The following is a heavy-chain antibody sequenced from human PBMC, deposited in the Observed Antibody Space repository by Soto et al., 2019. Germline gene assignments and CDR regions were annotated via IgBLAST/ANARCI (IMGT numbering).Heavy chain of an antibody. J-gene: IGHJ6*02. CDR1: GYTFTSYG. CDR2: ISAYNGNT. CDR3: ARLFTPYAGHRKYAYYGMDV. V-gene: IGHV1-18*01. D-gene: IGHD2-15*01. Sequence: ASVKASCKASGYTFTSYGISGLRQAPGRGLEWMGWISAYNGNTNYAQKLQGRVTMNTDTSTSTAYMELRRLRSDDTAVYYCARLFTPYAGHRKYAYYGMDVGGEG.